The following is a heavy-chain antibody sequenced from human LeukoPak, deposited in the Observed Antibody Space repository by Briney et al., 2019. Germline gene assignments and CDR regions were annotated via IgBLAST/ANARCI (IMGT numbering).Heavy chain of an antibody. J-gene: IGHJ4*02. V-gene: IGHV3-30*18. D-gene: IGHD3-9*01. CDR3: AKDLFRYFDWLWGIDY. Sequence: GRSLRLSCAASGFTFSSYGMHWVRQAPGKGLEWVAVISYDGSNKYYADSVKGRFNISRYNSKNSLYLQMNSLRAEDTAVYYCAKDLFRYFDWLWGIDYWGQGTLVTVSS. CDR1: GFTFSSYG. CDR2: ISYDGSNK.